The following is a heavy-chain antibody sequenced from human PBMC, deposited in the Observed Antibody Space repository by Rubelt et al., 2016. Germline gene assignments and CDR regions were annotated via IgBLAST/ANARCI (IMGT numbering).Heavy chain of an antibody. CDR3: ARQGYGSGSYCYYGMDV. CDR2: INYSGNT. CDR1: GGAISSTNYY. D-gene: IGHD3-10*01. Sequence: QLQLQESGPGLVKPSETLSLTCSVSGGAISSTNYYWGWVRQPPGKGLEWIGTINYSGNTYYNPSLKSRVTISVDTSENQCTVKLGSVTAADTAVYYCARQGYGSGSYCYYGMDVWGQGTTVTASS. V-gene: IGHV4-39*01. J-gene: IGHJ6*02.